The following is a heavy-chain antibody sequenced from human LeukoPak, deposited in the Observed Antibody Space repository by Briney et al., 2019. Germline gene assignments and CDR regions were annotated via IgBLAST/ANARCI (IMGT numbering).Heavy chain of an antibody. CDR3: XXXMAWGYYYXDV. J-gene: IGHJ6*03. V-gene: IGHV3-7*01. CDR2: IKQDGSEK. D-gene: IGHD5-24*01. CDR1: GFTFSIYW. Sequence: PGGSLRLSCAASGFTFSIYWMTWVRQAPGKGLEWVANIKQDGSEKYYVDSVKGRFTISRDNAKNSLYLQMNSLRAEDTAVYYCXXXMAWGYYYXDVWGKXTTVTVSS.